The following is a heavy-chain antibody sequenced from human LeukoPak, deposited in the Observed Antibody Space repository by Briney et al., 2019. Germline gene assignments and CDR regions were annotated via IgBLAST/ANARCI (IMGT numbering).Heavy chain of an antibody. D-gene: IGHD3-22*01. CDR2: IYHSGST. Sequence: SETLSLTCAVSGGSISSSNWWSWVRQPPGKGLEWIGEIYHSGSTNYNPSLKSRVTISVDKSKNQFSLKLSPVTAADTAVYYCATDLGALYYDSSPAGYWGQGTLVTVSS. J-gene: IGHJ4*02. CDR3: ATDLGALYYDSSPAGY. V-gene: IGHV4-4*02. CDR1: GGSISSSNW.